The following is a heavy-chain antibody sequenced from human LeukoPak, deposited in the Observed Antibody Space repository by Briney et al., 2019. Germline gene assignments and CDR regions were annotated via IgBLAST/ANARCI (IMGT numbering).Heavy chain of an antibody. J-gene: IGHJ4*02. CDR1: GFTFSSYW. D-gene: IGHD2-2*01. Sequence: QPGGSLRLSCAASGFTFSSYWMSWVRQAPGKGLDCVASVKQDGSEKYSVDSVRGRFTISRDNAKNSLYLQMNSLRAEDTAVYYCAKDPVPAATTTRDYWGQGTLVTVSS. CDR3: AKDPVPAATTTRDY. V-gene: IGHV3-7*03. CDR2: VKQDGSEK.